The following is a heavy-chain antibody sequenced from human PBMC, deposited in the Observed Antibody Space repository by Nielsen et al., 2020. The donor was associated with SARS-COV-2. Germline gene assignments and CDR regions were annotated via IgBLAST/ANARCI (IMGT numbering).Heavy chain of an antibody. V-gene: IGHV1-3*01. D-gene: IGHD6-13*01. J-gene: IGHJ3*02. CDR3: ARWAAAADAFDI. Sequence: ASVKVSCKASGYTFTSYAMHWVRQAPGQRLEWMGWINAGNGNTKYSQKFQGRVTITRDTSASTAYMELSSLRSEDTAVYYCARWAAAADAFDIWGQGTMVTVSS. CDR2: INAGNGNT. CDR1: GYTFTSYA.